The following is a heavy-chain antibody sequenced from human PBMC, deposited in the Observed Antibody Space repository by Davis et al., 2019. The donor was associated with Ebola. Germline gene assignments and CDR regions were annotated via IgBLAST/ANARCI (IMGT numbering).Heavy chain of an antibody. D-gene: IGHD6-13*01. V-gene: IGHV4-61*09. CDR3: ARAAAGGYFDY. CDR2: IYTSGST. Sequence: PSETLSLTCTVSGGSISSGSYYWSWIRQPAGKGLEWIGHIYTSGSTNYNPSLKSRVTISVDTSKNQFSLKLSSVTAADTAVYYCARAAAGGYFDYWGQGTLVTVSS. J-gene: IGHJ4*02. CDR1: GGSISSGSYY.